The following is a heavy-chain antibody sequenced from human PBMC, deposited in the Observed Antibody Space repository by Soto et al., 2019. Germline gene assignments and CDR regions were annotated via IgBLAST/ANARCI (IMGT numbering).Heavy chain of an antibody. D-gene: IGHD3-16*02. CDR3: AKGSDYVWGSYRSPFDY. V-gene: IGHV3-23*01. Sequence: GGSLRLSCAASGFTFSSYAMSWVRQAPGKGLEWVSAISGSGGSTYYADSVKGRFTISRDNSKNTLYLQMNSLRAEDTAVYYCAKGSDYVWGSYRSPFDYWGQGTLVTVSS. CDR1: GFTFSSYA. CDR2: ISGSGGST. J-gene: IGHJ4*02.